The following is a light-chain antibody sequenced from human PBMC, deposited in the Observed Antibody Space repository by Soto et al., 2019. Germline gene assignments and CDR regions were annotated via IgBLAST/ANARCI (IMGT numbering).Light chain of an antibody. CDR1: QSALHSNGKTY. CDR2: SAS. Sequence: DIVMTQSPLSLAVTLGEPASISCRSSQSALHSNGKTYLDWYLQKPGQSPQLLIYSASNRASGVPDRFSGSGSGTDFTLQISRVEAEDVRVYYCMQAVQTLTFGGGTKVEIK. J-gene: IGKJ4*01. V-gene: IGKV2-28*01. CDR3: MQAVQTLT.